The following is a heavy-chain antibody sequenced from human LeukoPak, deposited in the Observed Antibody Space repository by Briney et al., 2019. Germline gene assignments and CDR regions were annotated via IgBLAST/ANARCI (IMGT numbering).Heavy chain of an antibody. J-gene: IGHJ5*02. D-gene: IGHD3-10*01. CDR3: AKDSETLWFGELLRGRNWFDP. CDR1: GFTFSSYG. V-gene: IGHV3-30*18. Sequence: PGRSLRLSCAASGFTFSSYGMHWVRQAPGKGLEWVAVISYDGSNKYYADSVKSRFTISRDNSKNTLYLQMNSLRAEDTAVYYCAKDSETLWFGELLRGRNWFDPWGQGTLVTVSS. CDR2: ISYDGSNK.